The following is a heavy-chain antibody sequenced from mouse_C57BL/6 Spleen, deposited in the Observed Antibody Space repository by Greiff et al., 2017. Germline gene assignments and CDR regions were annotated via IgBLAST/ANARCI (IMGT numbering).Heavy chain of an antibody. CDR1: GFTFSDYG. CDR3: ARSFRCYAIDY. Sequence: EVMLVESGGGLVKPGGSLKLSCAASGFTFSDYGMHWVRQAPEQGLEWVAYISSGSSTIYYADTLKGRFTISRDTTKNTLFLQNTSQRSEDRAMYYCARSFRCYAIDYWGQGTSVTDSS. J-gene: IGHJ4*01. V-gene: IGHV5-17*01. CDR2: ISSGSSTI.